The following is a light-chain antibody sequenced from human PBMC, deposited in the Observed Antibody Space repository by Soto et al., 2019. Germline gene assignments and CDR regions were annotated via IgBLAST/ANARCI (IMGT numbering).Light chain of an antibody. CDR2: AAS. V-gene: IGKV1-27*01. Sequence: DIQMTQSPTFLSASVGDRVTITCRASQGIRNFVAWYQQKPGKPPKLLIYAASTLQSGVPSRFSGSGSGTDFTITINSLQPEDVATYSCQKYSSVPVFGPGTKVEI. CDR1: QGIRNF. CDR3: QKYSSVPV. J-gene: IGKJ3*01.